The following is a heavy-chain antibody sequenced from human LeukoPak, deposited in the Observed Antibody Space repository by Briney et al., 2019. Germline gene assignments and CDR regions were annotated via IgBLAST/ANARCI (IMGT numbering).Heavy chain of an antibody. CDR3: ATDTRKFLVGMDV. CDR2: INPSGGGT. J-gene: IGHJ6*02. D-gene: IGHD3-3*01. Sequence: ASVKVSCKASGYTFTSYYMHWVRQAPGQGLEWMGIINPSGGGTSYAQKFQGRVTMTEDTSTDTAYMELSSLRSEDTAVYYCATDTRKFLVGMDVWGQGTTVTVSS. CDR1: GYTFTSYY. V-gene: IGHV1-46*01.